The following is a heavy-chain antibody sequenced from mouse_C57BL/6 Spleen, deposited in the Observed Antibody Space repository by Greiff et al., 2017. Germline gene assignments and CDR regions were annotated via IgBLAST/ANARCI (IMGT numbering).Heavy chain of an antibody. CDR3: ARSFDYGAWFAY. D-gene: IGHD2-4*01. CDR1: GYAFSSSW. Sequence: VQLQQSGPELVKPGASVKISCKASGYAFSSSWMNWVKQRPGKGLEWIGRIYPGDGDTNYNGKFKGKATLTADKSSSTAYMQLSSLTSEDSAVYFCARSFDYGAWFAYWGQGTLVTVSA. V-gene: IGHV1-82*01. CDR2: IYPGDGDT. J-gene: IGHJ3*01.